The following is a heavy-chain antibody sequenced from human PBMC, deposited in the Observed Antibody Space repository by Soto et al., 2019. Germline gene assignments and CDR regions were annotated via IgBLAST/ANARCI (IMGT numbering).Heavy chain of an antibody. Sequence: LSLTCTVSGGSVSSGSYYWSWIRQPPGKGLEWIGYIYYSGSTNYNPSLKSRVTISVDTSKNQFSLKLSSVAAVDTAVYYCARLGIVGASNWFDPWGQGTLVTVSS. CDR3: ARLGIVGASNWFDP. D-gene: IGHD1-26*01. CDR2: IYYSGST. V-gene: IGHV4-61*01. CDR1: GGSVSSGSYY. J-gene: IGHJ5*02.